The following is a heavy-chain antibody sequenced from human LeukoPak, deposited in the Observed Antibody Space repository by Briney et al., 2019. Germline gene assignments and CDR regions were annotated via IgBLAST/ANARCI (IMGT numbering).Heavy chain of an antibody. CDR3: ATGRSGSYAFDI. Sequence: GGSLRLSCAASGFTFSSYSMNWVRQAPGKGLEWVSSIGSSSSYIYYADSVKGRFTISRDNAKNSLSLQMNSLRAVDTAVYYCATGRSGSYAFDIWGQGTMVTVSS. J-gene: IGHJ3*02. D-gene: IGHD1-26*01. CDR2: IGSSSSYI. CDR1: GFTFSSYS. V-gene: IGHV3-21*01.